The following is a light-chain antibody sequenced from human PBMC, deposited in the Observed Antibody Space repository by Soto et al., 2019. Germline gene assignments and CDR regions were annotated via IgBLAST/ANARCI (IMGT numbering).Light chain of an antibody. Sequence: EVVLTQSPGTLSLSPGERATLSCRASQSVSSNYLAWYQHKPGQAPRLLIYGASDRAAGIPDRFSGGGSGTDFTLTISRLETEDVAVYYCQQYCGSLSWTFGQGTKVEIK. CDR1: QSVSSNY. V-gene: IGKV3-20*01. J-gene: IGKJ1*01. CDR2: GAS. CDR3: QQYCGSLSWT.